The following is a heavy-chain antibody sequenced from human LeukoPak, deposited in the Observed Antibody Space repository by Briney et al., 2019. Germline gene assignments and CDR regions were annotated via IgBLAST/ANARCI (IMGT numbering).Heavy chain of an antibody. CDR2: IRYDGSNN. J-gene: IGHJ4*02. D-gene: IGHD3-22*01. CDR3: AKDPDYYDSSGYYYFDY. V-gene: IGHV3-30*02. CDR1: GFTFSSYG. Sequence: GGSLRLSCAASGFTFSSYGMHWVRQAPGKGLEWVAFIRYDGSNNYYADSVKGRFTISRDNSKNTLYLQMNSLRAEDTAVYYCAKDPDYYDSSGYYYFDYWGQGTLVTVSS.